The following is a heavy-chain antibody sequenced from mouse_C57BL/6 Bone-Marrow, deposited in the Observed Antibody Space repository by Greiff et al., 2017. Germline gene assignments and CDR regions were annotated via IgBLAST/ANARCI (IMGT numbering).Heavy chain of an antibody. CDR2: ISYSGST. D-gene: IGHD1-1*01. V-gene: IGHV3-8*01. J-gene: IGHJ1*03. CDR3: AISFITTVVAPYWYFDV. Sequence: EVKLQESGPGLAKPSQPLSLTCSVTGYSITSDYWNWIRKFPGNKLEYMGYISYSGSTYYNPSLKSRISITRDTSKNQYYLQLNSVTTEDTATYYCAISFITTVVAPYWYFDVWGTGTTVTVSS. CDR1: GYSITSDY.